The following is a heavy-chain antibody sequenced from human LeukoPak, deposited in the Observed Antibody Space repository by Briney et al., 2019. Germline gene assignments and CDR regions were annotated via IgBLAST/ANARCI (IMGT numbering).Heavy chain of an antibody. D-gene: IGHD6-13*01. CDR3: ARVRWVAAAGRTPFDY. J-gene: IGHJ4*02. CDR2: INPNSGGT. CDR1: GGTFSSYA. V-gene: IGHV1-2*06. Sequence: GASVKVSCKASGGTFSSYAISWVRQAPGQGLEWMGRINPNSGGTNYAQKFQGRVTMTRDTSISTAYMELSRLRSDDTAVYYCARVRWVAAAGRTPFDYWGQGTLVTVSS.